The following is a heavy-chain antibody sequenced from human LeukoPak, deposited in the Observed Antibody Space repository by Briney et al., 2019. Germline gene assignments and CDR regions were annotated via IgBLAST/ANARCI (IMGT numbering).Heavy chain of an antibody. D-gene: IGHD5-12*01. V-gene: IGHV1-18*01. CDR1: GDTFTSYG. CDR3: ARCWSYDRGYCDY. J-gene: IGHJ4*02. CDR2: ISAYNGAT. Sequence: GASVRVSCKASGDTFTSYGFTWARQAPGQGLEWMGWISAYNGATDYARILQGRVTMTAETSTSTVSMELRSLTSDDTAVYYCARCWSYDRGYCDYWGQGTLVTVSS.